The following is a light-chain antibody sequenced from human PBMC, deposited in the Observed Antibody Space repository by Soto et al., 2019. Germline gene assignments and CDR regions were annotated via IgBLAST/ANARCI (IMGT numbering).Light chain of an antibody. V-gene: IGLV2-14*03. CDR3: SSYTSSSTLAV. J-gene: IGLJ2*01. CDR2: DVS. Sequence: QSVLTQPPSASGSPGQSVTLSCTGTSSDVGGYNYVSWYQEHPGKAPKLMIYDVSNRPSGVSNRFSGSKSGNTASLTISGLQAEDEADYYCSSYTSSSTLAVFGGGTKLTVL. CDR1: SSDVGGYNY.